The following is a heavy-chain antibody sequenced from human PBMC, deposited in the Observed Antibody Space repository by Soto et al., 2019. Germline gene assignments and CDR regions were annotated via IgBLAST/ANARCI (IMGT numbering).Heavy chain of an antibody. CDR3: ARGQEGVVATH. V-gene: IGHV4-34*01. J-gene: IGHJ4*02. D-gene: IGHD5-12*01. CDR2: VKDGGHT. CDR1: GGSLSGYY. Sequence: QVQLQQWGAGLLKPSETLSLNCAVTGGSLSGYYWSWIRQAPGKGLEWIGEVKDGGHTNYSPSLRGRVTISSDTSNNQFSLGLNSVTAADTGVYYCARGQEGVVATHWAQGSLVTVSS.